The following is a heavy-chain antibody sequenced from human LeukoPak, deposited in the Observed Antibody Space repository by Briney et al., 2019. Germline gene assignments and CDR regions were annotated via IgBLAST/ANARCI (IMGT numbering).Heavy chain of an antibody. D-gene: IGHD2-15*01. Sequence: GASVKVSCKASGGTFSSYAISWVRQAPGQGLEWMGRIIPILGITNYAQKFQGRVTITADKSTSTAYMELSSLRSEDTAVYYCAREYCSGGSCYSGNYYYGMDVWGQGTTVTVSS. CDR1: GGTFSSYA. CDR2: IIPILGIT. CDR3: AREYCSGGSCYSGNYYYGMDV. V-gene: IGHV1-69*04. J-gene: IGHJ6*02.